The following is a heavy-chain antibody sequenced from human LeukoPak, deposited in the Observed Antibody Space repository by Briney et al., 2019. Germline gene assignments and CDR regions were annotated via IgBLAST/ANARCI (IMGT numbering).Heavy chain of an antibody. V-gene: IGHV3-7*04. CDR2: IKEEGSEK. Sequence: GGSLRLSCAVSGFTFSSYWMSWVRQAPGKGLEWVANIKEEGSEKHYVDSVKGRFTISRDNAKNSLYLQMNSLRAEDTAVYYCARGGGLDVWGQGATVTVSS. CDR3: ARGGGLDV. CDR1: GFTFSSYW. J-gene: IGHJ6*02.